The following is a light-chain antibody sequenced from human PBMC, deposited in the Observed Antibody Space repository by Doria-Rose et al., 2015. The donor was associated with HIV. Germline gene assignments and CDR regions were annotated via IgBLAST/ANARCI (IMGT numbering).Light chain of an antibody. CDR2: DAS. Sequence: DIRMTQSPSSLSASVGDRVTITCQASQDINNYLNWYQQKPGKAPKLLIYDASDLETGVPSRFSGSGSGTDSTFTISSLQPEDIATYYCQQYDNLPLFTFGPGTKVEIK. CDR1: QDINNY. V-gene: IGKV1-33*01. J-gene: IGKJ3*01. CDR3: QQYDNLPLFT.